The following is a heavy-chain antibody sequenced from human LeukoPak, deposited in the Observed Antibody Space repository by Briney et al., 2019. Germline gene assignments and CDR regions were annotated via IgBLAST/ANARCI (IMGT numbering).Heavy chain of an antibody. CDR2: ISYDVGKK. CDR3: AKDDYYDTSGYRG. D-gene: IGHD3-22*01. Sequence: PGGSLTLSCAASGLTFRSYGVLWARHAPGKGLEWVTVISYDVGKKYYAASVKGRFTISRDNSKNTLYLQMDSLRAEDTAVYYCAKDDYYDTSGYRGWGQGTLVTVSS. V-gene: IGHV3-30*18. CDR1: GLTFRSYG. J-gene: IGHJ4*02.